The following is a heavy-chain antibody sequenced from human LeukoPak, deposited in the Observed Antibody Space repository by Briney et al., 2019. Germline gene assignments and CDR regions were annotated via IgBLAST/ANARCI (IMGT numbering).Heavy chain of an antibody. CDR3: AKGYSYGYSYGMDV. V-gene: IGHV3-30*18. Sequence: GRSLRLSCAASGFTFSSYGMHWVRQAPGKGLEWVAVISYDGSNKYYAGSVKGRFTISRDNSKNTLYLQMNSLRAEDTAVYYCAKGYSYGYSYGMDVWGQGTTVTVSS. CDR2: ISYDGSNK. J-gene: IGHJ6*02. D-gene: IGHD5-18*01. CDR1: GFTFSSYG.